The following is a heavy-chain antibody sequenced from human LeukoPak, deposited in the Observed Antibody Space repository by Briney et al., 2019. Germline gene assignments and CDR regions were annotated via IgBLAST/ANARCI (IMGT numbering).Heavy chain of an antibody. J-gene: IGHJ3*02. CDR2: IYSGGST. Sequence: GGSLRLSCAASGFTVSSNYMSWVRQAPGKGLEWVSVIYSGGSTYYADSVKGRFTISRDNSKNTLYLQMNSLRAEDTAVYYYARASVFDWNAFDIWGQGTMVTVSS. V-gene: IGHV3-53*01. CDR3: ARASVFDWNAFDI. CDR1: GFTVSSNY. D-gene: IGHD3-9*01.